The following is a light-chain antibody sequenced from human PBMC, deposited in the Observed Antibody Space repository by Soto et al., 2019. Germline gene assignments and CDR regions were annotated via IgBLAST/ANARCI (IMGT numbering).Light chain of an antibody. CDR2: AAS. Sequence: DIQMTQSPSSLSASVGERVTITCRASQGIKSDLAWYQQKPGKAPKRLIYAASSLESGVPSRFSGSGFGTESTLTITSLQPEDSATYYCLQHGGYPLTFGEGTKVEIK. J-gene: IGKJ4*01. CDR1: QGIKSD. V-gene: IGKV1-17*01. CDR3: LQHGGYPLT.